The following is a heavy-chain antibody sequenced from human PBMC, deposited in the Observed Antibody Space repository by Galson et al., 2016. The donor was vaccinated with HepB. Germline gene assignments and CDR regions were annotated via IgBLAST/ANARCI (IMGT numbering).Heavy chain of an antibody. Sequence: SLRLSCAASGFTFSSYAMHWVRQAPGKGLEWVALISSDGNNKYYAASVKGRFTISRDNSKSTLYVQMNSLRPEDTTVYYCARGGPIFGLYSMDFWGQGTTVTVSS. V-gene: IGHV3-30-3*01. D-gene: IGHD3-3*01. CDR1: GFTFSSYA. CDR3: ARGGPIFGLYSMDF. J-gene: IGHJ6*02. CDR2: ISSDGNNK.